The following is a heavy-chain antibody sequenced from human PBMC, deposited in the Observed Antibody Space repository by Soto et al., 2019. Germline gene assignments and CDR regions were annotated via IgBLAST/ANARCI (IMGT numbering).Heavy chain of an antibody. CDR1: GYTLTELS. CDR2: FDPEDGET. J-gene: IGHJ4*02. V-gene: IGHV1-24*01. CDR3: ATGLIVPMITFGGVIVPNPFDY. Sequence: ASVKVSCKVSGYTLTELSMHWVRQAPGKGLEWMGGFDPEDGETIYAQKFQGRVTMTEDTSTDTAYMELSSLRSEDTAVYYCATGLIVPMITFGGVIVPNPFDYWGQGTLVTVSS. D-gene: IGHD3-16*02.